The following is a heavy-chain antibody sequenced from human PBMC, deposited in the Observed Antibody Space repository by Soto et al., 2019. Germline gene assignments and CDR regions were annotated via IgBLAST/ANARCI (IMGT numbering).Heavy chain of an antibody. D-gene: IGHD6-13*01. CDR2: IYPGDSDA. CDR3: ARHGYSSRWYPDS. V-gene: IGHV5-51*01. Sequence: PGESLTISCKGSGYRFTSFWIVWVLQMPGKGLEWMGIIYPGDSDARYSPSFQGQVTISADESINTAYLQWSSLKASDTAMYFCARHGYSSRWYPDSWGQGTQVTVSS. J-gene: IGHJ4*02. CDR1: GYRFTSFW.